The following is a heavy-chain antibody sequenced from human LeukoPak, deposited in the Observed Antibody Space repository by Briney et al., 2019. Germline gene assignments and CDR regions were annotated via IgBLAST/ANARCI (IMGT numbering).Heavy chain of an antibody. CDR1: GGTFSSYA. J-gene: IGHJ3*02. V-gene: IGHV1-69*01. D-gene: IGHD1-26*01. CDR3: ARDLGLGGAFDI. Sequence: SVKVSCKASGGTFSSYAISWVRQAPGQGLEWMGGIIPIFGTAKYAQKFQGRVTITADESTSTAYMELSSLRSEDTAVYYCARDLGLGGAFDIWGQGTMVTVSS. CDR2: IIPIFGTA.